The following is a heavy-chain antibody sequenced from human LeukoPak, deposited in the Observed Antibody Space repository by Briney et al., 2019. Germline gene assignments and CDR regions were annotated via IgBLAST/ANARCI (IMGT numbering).Heavy chain of an antibody. CDR3: ASGDYSSGWYWNY. Sequence: ASVKVSCKASGYTFTGYYMHWVRQAPGQGLEWMGRINPNSGGTNYAQKFQGRVTITTDESTSTAYMELSSLRSEDTAVYYCASGDYSSGWYWNYWGQGTLVTVSS. CDR1: GYTFTGYY. V-gene: IGHV1-2*06. J-gene: IGHJ4*02. D-gene: IGHD6-19*01. CDR2: INPNSGGT.